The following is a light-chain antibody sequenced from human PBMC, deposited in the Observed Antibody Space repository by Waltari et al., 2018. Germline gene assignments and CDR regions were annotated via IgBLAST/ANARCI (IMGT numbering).Light chain of an antibody. CDR2: AAS. J-gene: IGKJ1*01. Sequence: DIQMTQSPSSLSASIGDRVTITCRASQSIIKSLNWYQKKPGKAPKLLIYAASTLQSGVPSRFSGTGSGTDFVLTISSLQPEDLATYYCQQGYGSLTWTCGQGTKVEI. CDR1: QSIIKS. V-gene: IGKV1-39*01. CDR3: QQGYGSLTWT.